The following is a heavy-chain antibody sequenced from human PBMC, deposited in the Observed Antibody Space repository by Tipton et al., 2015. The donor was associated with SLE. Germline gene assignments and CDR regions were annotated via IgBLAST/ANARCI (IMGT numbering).Heavy chain of an antibody. CDR2: IISDEHTA. V-gene: IGHV3-74*01. D-gene: IGHD5-18*01. J-gene: IGHJ4*02. CDR3: ATGYISAYEY. CDR1: GFSFSSYA. Sequence: SLRLSCATSGFSFSSYAMGWVRQTPGKGLVWVSRIISDEHTAIYADSVKGRFTISRDNAKNMLYLQMNGLRDEDTAVYYYATGYISAYEYWGQGTLVTVSS.